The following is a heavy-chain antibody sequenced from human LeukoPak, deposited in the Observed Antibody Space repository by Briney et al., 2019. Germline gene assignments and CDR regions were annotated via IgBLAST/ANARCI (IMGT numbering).Heavy chain of an antibody. V-gene: IGHV6-1*01. J-gene: IGHJ3*02. CDR1: GDSVSSNSAA. D-gene: IGHD6-13*01. Sequence: SQTLSLTCAISGDSVSSNSAAWDWIRQSPSRGLEWLGRTWYRSKWHYDYAVSVKSRITIYPDTSKNQFSLQLSSVTPEDTAVYYCAREPIASAGFNAFDIWGQGTMVTVSS. CDR2: TWYRSKWHY. CDR3: AREPIASAGFNAFDI.